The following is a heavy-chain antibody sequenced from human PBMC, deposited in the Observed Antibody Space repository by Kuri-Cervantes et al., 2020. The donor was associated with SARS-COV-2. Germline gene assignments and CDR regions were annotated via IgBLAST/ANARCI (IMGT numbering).Heavy chain of an antibody. D-gene: IGHD3-10*01. CDR1: GFTFSSYA. CDR3: ARTFGELLTETYGMDV. CDR2: ISGSGGST. V-gene: IGHV3-23*01. Sequence: ESLKISCADSGFTFSSYAMSWVRQAPGKGLEWVSAISGSGGSTYYADSVKGRFTISRDNSKNTLYLQMNSLRAEDTAVYYCARTFGELLTETYGMDVWGQGTTVTVSS. J-gene: IGHJ6*02.